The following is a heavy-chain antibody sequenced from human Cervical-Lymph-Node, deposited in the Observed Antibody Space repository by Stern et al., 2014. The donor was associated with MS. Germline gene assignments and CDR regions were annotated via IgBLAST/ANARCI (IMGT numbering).Heavy chain of an antibody. Sequence: QVQLQQSGAEVKKPGASVKVSCKASGYTFIQYAIHWVRQAPGQRLEYMGWINLDEGNTKYSQQFQGRIAFTRDTSANTAYVELSTLTSEDTAIYYCASGPGYFGAVFDLWGQGTMVTVSS. J-gene: IGHJ3*01. D-gene: IGHD3-22*01. CDR3: ASGPGYFGAVFDL. CDR1: GYTFIQYA. V-gene: IGHV1-3*01. CDR2: INLDEGNT.